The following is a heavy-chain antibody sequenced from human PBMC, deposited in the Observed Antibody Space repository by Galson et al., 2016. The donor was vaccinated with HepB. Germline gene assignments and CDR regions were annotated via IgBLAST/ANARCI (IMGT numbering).Heavy chain of an antibody. CDR2: INGPSTAT. V-gene: IGHV3-23*01. D-gene: IGHD6-6*01. J-gene: IGHJ4*02. CDR3: AKVVPTGGHFFDS. CDR1: GFSFSTYD. Sequence: SLRLSCAASGFSFSTYDMNWVRQAPGKGLEWVATINGPSTATPYADSVKGRFTVSRDNSRDTLYLQMTRLRAEDTAIYYCAKVVPTGGHFFDSWGQGSLVTVSA.